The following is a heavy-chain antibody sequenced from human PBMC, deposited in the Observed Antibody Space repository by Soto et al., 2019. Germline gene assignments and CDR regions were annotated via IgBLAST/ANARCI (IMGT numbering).Heavy chain of an antibody. CDR2: VYPSSGGT. V-gene: IGHV1-2*02. J-gene: IGHJ6*02. CDR3: AKELQRGLDV. D-gene: IGHD1-7*01. CDR1: GYTFSVYH. Sequence: QVQLVQSGAEVKQPGASVKVSCKASGYTFSVYHLHWVRQAPGQGLEWMGWVYPSSGGTSCAQRFEGRVTMTRDTSINTAYMELSRLTSDDTAVYYCAKELQRGLDVWGQGTTVIVSS.